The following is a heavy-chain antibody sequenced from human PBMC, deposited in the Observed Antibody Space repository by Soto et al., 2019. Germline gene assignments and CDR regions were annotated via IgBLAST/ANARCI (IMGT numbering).Heavy chain of an antibody. D-gene: IGHD3-3*01. V-gene: IGHV3-21*01. CDR3: AREWYDFWSGLFDP. J-gene: IGHJ5*02. Sequence: GGSLRLSCAASGFTFSSYSMNWVRQAPGKGLEWVSSISSSSSYIYYADSVKGRFTISRDNAKNSLYLQMNSLRAEDTAVYYCAREWYDFWSGLFDPWGQGTLVTVSS. CDR1: GFTFSSYS. CDR2: ISSSSSYI.